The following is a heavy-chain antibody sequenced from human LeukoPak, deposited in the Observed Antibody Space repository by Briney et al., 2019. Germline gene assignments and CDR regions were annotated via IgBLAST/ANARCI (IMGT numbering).Heavy chain of an antibody. CDR2: ISSSGSTI. CDR1: GFTFSDYY. D-gene: IGHD5-24*01. Sequence: TGGFLRLSCAASGFTFSDYYMSWIRQAPGKGLEWVSYISSSGSTIYYADSVKGRFTISRDNAKNSLYLQMNSLRAEDTAVYYCASSRDGYKITPIDYWGQGTVVSVSS. J-gene: IGHJ4*02. CDR3: ASSRDGYKITPIDY. V-gene: IGHV3-11*01.